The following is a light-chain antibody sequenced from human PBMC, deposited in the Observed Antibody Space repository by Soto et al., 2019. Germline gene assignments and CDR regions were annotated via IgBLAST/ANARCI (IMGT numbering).Light chain of an antibody. CDR2: GAS. J-gene: IGKJ2*01. CDR1: QSVSSSY. Sequence: EIVLTQSPGTLSLSPGERATLSCRPSQSVSSSYLAWYQQKPGQAPRLLIYGASSRATGIPDRFSGSGSGTDFTLTISRLEPEDFAVYYCQQFGNSPYTFGQGTRLEIK. V-gene: IGKV3-20*01. CDR3: QQFGNSPYT.